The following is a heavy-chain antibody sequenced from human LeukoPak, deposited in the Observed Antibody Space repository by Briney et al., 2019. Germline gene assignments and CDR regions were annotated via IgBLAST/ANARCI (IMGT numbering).Heavy chain of an antibody. CDR1: GFTVSSNY. Sequence: GGSLRLSCAASGFTVSSNYMSWVRQAPGKGLEWVSVIYSGGSTYYADSVKGRFTISRDNSKNTLYLQMNSLRAEDTAVYYCARGIRDYYDSSGYYYYYMDVWGKGTTVTISS. CDR2: IYSGGST. V-gene: IGHV3-53*01. J-gene: IGHJ6*03. D-gene: IGHD3-22*01. CDR3: ARGIRDYYDSSGYYYYYMDV.